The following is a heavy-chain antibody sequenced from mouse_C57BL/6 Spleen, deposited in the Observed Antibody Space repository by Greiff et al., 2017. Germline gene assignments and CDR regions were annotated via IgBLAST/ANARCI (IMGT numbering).Heavy chain of an antibody. J-gene: IGHJ2*01. V-gene: IGHV1-82*01. CDR2: IYPGDGDT. Sequence: VQLQQSGPELVKPGASVKISCKASGYAFSSSWMNWVKQRPGKGLEWIGRIYPGDGDTNYNGKFKGKATLTADKSSSTAYMQLSSLTSEDSAVYFCARGAQANYFDYWGQGTTLTVSS. CDR1: GYAFSSSW. CDR3: ARGAQANYFDY. D-gene: IGHD3-2*02.